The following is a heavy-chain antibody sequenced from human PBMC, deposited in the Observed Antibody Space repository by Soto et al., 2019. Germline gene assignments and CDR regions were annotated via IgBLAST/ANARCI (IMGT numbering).Heavy chain of an antibody. CDR1: GFTFSSYS. CDR3: ARDAETHVDTAMDNWFDP. Sequence: GGSLRLSCTVSGFTFSSYSMNWVRQAPGKGLEWVSSISSSSSYIYYADSVKGRFTISRDNAKNSLYLQMNSLRAEDTAVYYCARDAETHVDTAMDNWFDPWGQGTLLTVSS. D-gene: IGHD5-18*01. J-gene: IGHJ5*02. V-gene: IGHV3-21*01. CDR2: ISSSSSYI.